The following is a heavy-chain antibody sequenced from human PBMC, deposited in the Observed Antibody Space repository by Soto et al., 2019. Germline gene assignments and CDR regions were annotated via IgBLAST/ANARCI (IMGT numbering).Heavy chain of an antibody. D-gene: IGHD3-3*01. CDR1: GVMFTSSA. J-gene: IGHJ4*02. CDR3: AAVPVLRFLKWLPAYFDY. V-gene: IGHV1-58*01. CDR2: LVVGSGNT. Sequence: SVKVSCKTSGVMFTSSAVQWVRQARGQRLEWIGWLVVGSGNTHYAQHFQERVTLTRDMSTGTAYMELSSLRSEDTAVYYCAAVPVLRFLKWLPAYFDYWGQGTLVTVSS.